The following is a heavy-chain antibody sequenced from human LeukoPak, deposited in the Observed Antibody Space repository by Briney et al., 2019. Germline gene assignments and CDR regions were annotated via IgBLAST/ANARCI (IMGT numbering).Heavy chain of an antibody. CDR1: GYSISSAYY. J-gene: IGHJ4*02. CDR3: ARVDGY. V-gene: IGHV4-38-2*02. D-gene: IGHD5-24*01. CDR2: VYHSGST. Sequence: SETLSLTCTVSGYSISSAYYWGWIRQPPGKGLEWIGSVYHSGSTYYNPSLKSRVTISVDTSKNKFSLKLSSVTAADTAVYYCARVDGYWGQGTLVTVSS.